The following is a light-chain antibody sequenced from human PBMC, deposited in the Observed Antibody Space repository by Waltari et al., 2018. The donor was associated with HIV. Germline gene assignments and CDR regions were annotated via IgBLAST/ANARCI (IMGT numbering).Light chain of an antibody. J-gene: IGKJ4*01. CDR1: QTVLYSSNNKNY. Sequence: DIVMTQSPDSLAVSLGERDTLNGKSSQTVLYSSNNKNYLAWYQQKPGQPPKLLIYWASTRESGVPDRFSGSGSGTDFTLTISSLQAEDVAVYYCQQSYSTPLTFGGGTKVEIK. V-gene: IGKV4-1*01. CDR2: WAS. CDR3: QQSYSTPLT.